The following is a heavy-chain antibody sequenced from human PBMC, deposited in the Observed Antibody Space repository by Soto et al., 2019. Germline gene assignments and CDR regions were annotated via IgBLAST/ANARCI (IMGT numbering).Heavy chain of an antibody. CDR1: GYTFTSYD. V-gene: IGHV1-8*01. Sequence: QVQLVQSGAEVKKPGASVKVSCKASGYTFTSYDINWVRQATGQGLEWMGWMNPNSGNTGYAQKFQGRVTMTRNTSISTAYMELSSLRSEDTAVYYCARGEDIVVVVAATRGSWFDPCGQGTLVTVSS. J-gene: IGHJ5*02. CDR3: ARGEDIVVVVAATRGSWFDP. CDR2: MNPNSGNT. D-gene: IGHD2-15*01.